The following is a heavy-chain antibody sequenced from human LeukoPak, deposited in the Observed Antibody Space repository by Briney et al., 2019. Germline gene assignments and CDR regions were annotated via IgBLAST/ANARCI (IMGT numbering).Heavy chain of an antibody. D-gene: IGHD4-11*01. V-gene: IGHV3-48*03. CDR2: ISRRGSM. Sequence: GGSLRLSCAASGFTFSTYEMHWVRQAPGKGLDWVSYISRRGSMYYADSVKGRFTISRDNSQNRLFLQMDRLRPEDTAVYYCAKDAQRGFDYSNSLDKWGQGTLVTVSS. J-gene: IGHJ4*02. CDR1: GFTFSTYE. CDR3: AKDAQRGFDYSNSLDK.